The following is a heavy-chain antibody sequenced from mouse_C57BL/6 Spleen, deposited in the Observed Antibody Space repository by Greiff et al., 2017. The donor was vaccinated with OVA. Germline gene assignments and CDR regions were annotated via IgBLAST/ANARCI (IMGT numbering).Heavy chain of an antibody. CDR1: GYAFTSYL. CDR2: INPGSGGT. J-gene: IGHJ2*01. D-gene: IGHD1-1*01. V-gene: IGHV1-54*01. CDR3: SRGSLSHDYFDY. Sequence: QVQLQQSGAELVRPGTSVKVSCKASGYAFTSYLIEWVKQRPGQGLEWIGEINPGSGGTNYNEKFKGKATLTADKSSSTAHMQLSSLTSEDSAVYFCSRGSLSHDYFDYWGQGTTLTVSS.